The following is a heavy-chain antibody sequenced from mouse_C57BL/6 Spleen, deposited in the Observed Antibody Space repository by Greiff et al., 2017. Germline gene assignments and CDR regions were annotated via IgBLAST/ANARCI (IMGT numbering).Heavy chain of an antibody. CDR3: ASLDYYGSSYYFDY. CDR2: ISSGSSTI. Sequence: EVHLVESGGGLVKPGGSLKLSCAASGFTFSDYGMHWVRQAPEKGLEWVAYISSGSSTIYYADTVKGRFTISRDNAKDTLFLQMTSLRSEDTAMYYCASLDYYGSSYYFDYWGQGTTLTVSS. CDR1: GFTFSDYG. J-gene: IGHJ2*01. V-gene: IGHV5-17*01. D-gene: IGHD1-1*01.